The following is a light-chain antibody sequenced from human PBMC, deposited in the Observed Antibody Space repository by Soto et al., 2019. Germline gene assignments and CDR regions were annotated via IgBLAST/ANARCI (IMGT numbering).Light chain of an antibody. Sequence: DIVMTQSPDSLAVSLGERATSSCKSSQIFLYSSNNKNYLAWYQQKPGQPPKALIYWASTRESGVPDRFSGSGSGTDFTLTISSLQAEDVAVYYCQQYYTTPWTFGQGTKVDIK. CDR2: WAS. V-gene: IGKV4-1*01. J-gene: IGKJ1*01. CDR3: QQYYTTPWT. CDR1: QIFLYSSNNKNY.